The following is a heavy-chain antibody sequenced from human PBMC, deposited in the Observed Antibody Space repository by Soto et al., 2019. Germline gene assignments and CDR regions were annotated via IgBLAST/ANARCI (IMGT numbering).Heavy chain of an antibody. Sequence: GGSLRLSCAASGFTFSSYGMHWVRQAPGKGLEWVAVISYDGSNKYYADSVKGRFTISRDNSKNTLYLQMNSLRAEDTAVYYCAKDHGLWFGELFGRYYYYGMDVWGQGTTVTVSS. J-gene: IGHJ6*02. CDR1: GFTFSSYG. CDR3: AKDHGLWFGELFGRYYYYGMDV. D-gene: IGHD3-10*01. CDR2: ISYDGSNK. V-gene: IGHV3-30*18.